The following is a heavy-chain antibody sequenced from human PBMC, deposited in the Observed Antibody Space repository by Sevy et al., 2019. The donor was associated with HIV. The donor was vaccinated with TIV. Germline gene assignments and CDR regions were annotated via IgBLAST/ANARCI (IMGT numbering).Heavy chain of an antibody. V-gene: IGHV4-61*02. Sequence: SETLSLTCTVSGGSISSGSYYWSWIWPPAGQGLEGIGRFYTSGGTNYNPSLKSRFTISVDTSKNQFSLKLSCVTAADTAVYYCAREGSSWAGWFDPWGQGTLVTVSS. CDR2: FYTSGGT. D-gene: IGHD6-13*01. CDR3: AREGSSWAGWFDP. J-gene: IGHJ5*02. CDR1: GGSISSGSYY.